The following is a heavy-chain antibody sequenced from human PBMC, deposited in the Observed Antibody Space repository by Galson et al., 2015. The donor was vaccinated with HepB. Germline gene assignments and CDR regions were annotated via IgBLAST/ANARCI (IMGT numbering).Heavy chain of an antibody. V-gene: IGHV1-24*01. D-gene: IGHD2-15*01. J-gene: IGHJ4*02. CDR1: GYTLTELS. CDR3: ATDSACGSCDPYFDY. Sequence: SVKVSCKVSGYTLTELSMHWVRQAPGKGLEWMGGFDPEDGETIYAQKFQGRVTMTEDTSTDTAYMELSSLRSEDTAVYYCATDSACGSCDPYFDYWGQGTLVTVSS. CDR2: FDPEDGET.